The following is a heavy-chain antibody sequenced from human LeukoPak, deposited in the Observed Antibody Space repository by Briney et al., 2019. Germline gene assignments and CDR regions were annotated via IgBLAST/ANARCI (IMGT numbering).Heavy chain of an antibody. V-gene: IGHV3-53*01. CDR1: GFTVSINY. J-gene: IGHJ4*02. CDR3: ASASGYSGYDPFDY. Sequence: GRSLRLSCAASGFTVSINYISSARHAPGKGLEWVSFINSGGATYNADSGKGRFTISRDNSKNTLYLQMNTLRAEDTAVYYCASASGYSGYDPFDYWGQGTLVTVSS. CDR2: INSGGAT. D-gene: IGHD5-12*01.